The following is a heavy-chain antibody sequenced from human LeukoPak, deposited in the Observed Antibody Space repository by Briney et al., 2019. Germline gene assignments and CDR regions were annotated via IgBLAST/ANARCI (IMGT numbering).Heavy chain of an antibody. V-gene: IGHV3-30*04. Sequence: GGSLRLSCAASGFTFDIYAMHWVRQAPGKGLEWVAVVSYDGTNKYYADSVKGRFTISRDNSQNTLHLQMSSLRVADTAVYYCARDQLQHCSDGSCCVIDNWGPGTLVAVSS. CDR2: VSYDGTNK. D-gene: IGHD2-15*01. CDR1: GFTFDIYA. J-gene: IGHJ4*02. CDR3: ARDQLQHCSDGSCCVIDN.